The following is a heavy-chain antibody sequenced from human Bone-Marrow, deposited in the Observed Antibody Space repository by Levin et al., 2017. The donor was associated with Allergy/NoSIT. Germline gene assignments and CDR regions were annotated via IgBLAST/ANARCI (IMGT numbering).Heavy chain of an antibody. CDR2: IWYDGSNK. J-gene: IGHJ4*02. CDR1: GFTFSSYG. D-gene: IGHD3-10*01. CDR3: ARVWAYGSGSYRDY. V-gene: IGHV3-33*01. Sequence: GGSLRLSCAASGFTFSSYGMHWVRQAPGKGLEWVAVIWYDGSNKYYADSVKGRFTISRDNSKNTLYLQMNSLRAEDTAVYYCARVWAYGSGSYRDYWGQGTLVTVSS.